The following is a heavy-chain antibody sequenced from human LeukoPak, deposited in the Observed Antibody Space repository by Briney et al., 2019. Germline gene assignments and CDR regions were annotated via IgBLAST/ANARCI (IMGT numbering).Heavy chain of an antibody. CDR1: GFTFSSYA. J-gene: IGHJ4*02. CDR3: ARPTCSSTSCYTHFDY. D-gene: IGHD2-2*02. CDR2: ISYDGSNK. V-gene: IGHV3-30-3*01. Sequence: GGSLRLSCAASGFTFSSYAMHWVRQAPGKGLEWVAVISYDGSNKYYADSVKGRFTISRDNSKNTLYLQMNSLRAEDTAVYYCARPTCSSTSCYTHFDYWGQGTLVTVSS.